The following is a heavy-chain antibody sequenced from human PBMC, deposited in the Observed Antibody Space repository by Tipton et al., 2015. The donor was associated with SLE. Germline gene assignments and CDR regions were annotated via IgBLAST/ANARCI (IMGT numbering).Heavy chain of an antibody. CDR3: AKVRAVAGTDFDY. CDR2: ISGSGGNT. V-gene: IGHV3-23*01. D-gene: IGHD6-19*01. CDR1: GFTFSVYA. J-gene: IGHJ4*02. Sequence: SLRLSCADSGFTFSVYAMAWVRQAPGKGLEWVSAISGSGGNTLYADSVKGRFTISRDNSKNTLYLQMNSLRAEDTAVYYCAKVRAVAGTDFDYWGRGTLVTVSP.